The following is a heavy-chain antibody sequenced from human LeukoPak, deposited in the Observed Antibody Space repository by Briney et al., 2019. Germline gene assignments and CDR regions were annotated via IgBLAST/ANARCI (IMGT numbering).Heavy chain of an antibody. CDR2: ISSSGSTI. CDR3: ARVIGYCSGGSCYRYYGMDV. CDR1: GFTFSSYW. J-gene: IGHJ6*02. V-gene: IGHV3-11*01. Sequence: PGGSLRLSCAASGFTFSSYWMHWIRQAPGKGLEWVSYISSSGSTIYYADSVKGRFTISRDNAKNSLYLQMNSLRAEDTAVYYCARVIGYCSGGSCYRYYGMDVWGQGTTVTVSS. D-gene: IGHD2-15*01.